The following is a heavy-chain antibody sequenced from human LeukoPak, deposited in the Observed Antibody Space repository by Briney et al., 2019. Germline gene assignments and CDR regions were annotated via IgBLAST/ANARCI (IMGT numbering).Heavy chain of an antibody. D-gene: IGHD5-18*01. CDR3: ARVLDTAMALGFYYFDY. CDR2: INHSGST. CDR1: GGSFSGYY. J-gene: IGHJ4*02. V-gene: IGHV4-34*01. Sequence: SETLSLTCAVYGGSFSGYYWSWIRQPPGKGLEWIGEINHSGSTNYNPSLKSRVTISVDTSKNQFSLKLSSVTAADTAVYYCARVLDTAMALGFYYFDYWGQGTLVTVSS.